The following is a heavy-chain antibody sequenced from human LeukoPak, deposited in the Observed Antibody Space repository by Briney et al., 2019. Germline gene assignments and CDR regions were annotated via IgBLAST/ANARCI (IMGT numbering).Heavy chain of an antibody. D-gene: IGHD6-13*01. CDR3: ARGRAAGPFNY. CDR2: IKHSGST. CDR1: GGSFSGYY. Sequence: PSETLSLTCAVYGGSFSGYYWSWIRQPPGKGLEWIGEIKHSGSTNYNPSLKSRVTISVDTSKNQFSLKLSSVTAADTAVYYCARGRAAGPFNYWGQGTLVTVSS. J-gene: IGHJ4*02. V-gene: IGHV4-34*01.